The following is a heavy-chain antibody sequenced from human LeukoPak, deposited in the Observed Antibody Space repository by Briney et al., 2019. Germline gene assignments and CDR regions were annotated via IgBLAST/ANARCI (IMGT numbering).Heavy chain of an antibody. J-gene: IGHJ4*02. Sequence: SETLSLTCAVYGGSFSGYYWSWIRQPPGKGLEWIGEINHSGSTNYNPSLKSRVTISVDTSKNQFSLKLRSVTAADTAVYYCASQDSYTAMVDYWGQGTLVTVSS. V-gene: IGHV4-34*01. CDR1: GGSFSGYY. CDR3: ASQDSYTAMVDY. D-gene: IGHD5-18*01. CDR2: INHSGST.